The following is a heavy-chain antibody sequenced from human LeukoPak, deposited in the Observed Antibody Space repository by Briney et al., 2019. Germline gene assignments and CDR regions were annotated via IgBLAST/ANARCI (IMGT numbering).Heavy chain of an antibody. D-gene: IGHD3-10*01. V-gene: IGHV5-51*01. Sequence: GESLKISCKGSEYIFTGYWIAWVRQMPGKGLEWMGIIYPGDSDTRYSPSFQGQVTISADKSISTAYLQWSSLKASDTAMYFCARLLTMATGIDYWGQGTLVTVSS. J-gene: IGHJ4*02. CDR1: EYIFTGYW. CDR3: ARLLTMATGIDY. CDR2: IYPGDSDT.